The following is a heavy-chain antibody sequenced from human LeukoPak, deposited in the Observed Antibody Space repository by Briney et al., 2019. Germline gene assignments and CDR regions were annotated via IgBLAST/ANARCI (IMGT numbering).Heavy chain of an antibody. CDR3: AKDEVGGSGGSRGGFEFDP. V-gene: IGHV3-9*03. J-gene: IGHJ5*02. Sequence: PGRSLRLSCAASGFTFDDYAMHWVRQAPGKGLEWVSGISWNSGSIGYADSVKGRFTISRYNAKNSLYLQMNSMRAEDMALYYCAKDEVGGSGGSRGGFEFDPWGQGTLVTVSS. CDR1: GFTFDDYA. CDR2: ISWNSGSI. D-gene: IGHD6-19*01.